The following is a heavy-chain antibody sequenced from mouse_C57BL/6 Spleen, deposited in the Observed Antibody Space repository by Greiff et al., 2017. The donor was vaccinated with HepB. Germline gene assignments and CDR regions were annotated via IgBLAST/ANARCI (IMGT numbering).Heavy chain of an antibody. CDR3: TREGGGYYVFDY. V-gene: IGHV5-9-1*02. CDR1: GFTFSSYA. Sequence: MLVESGEGLVKPGGSLKLSCAASGFTFSSYAMSWVRQTPEKRLEWVAYISSGGDYIYYADTVKGRFTISRDNARNTLYLQMSSLKSEDTAMYYCTREGGGYYVFDYWGQGTTLTVSS. D-gene: IGHD2-3*01. J-gene: IGHJ2*01. CDR2: ISSGGDYI.